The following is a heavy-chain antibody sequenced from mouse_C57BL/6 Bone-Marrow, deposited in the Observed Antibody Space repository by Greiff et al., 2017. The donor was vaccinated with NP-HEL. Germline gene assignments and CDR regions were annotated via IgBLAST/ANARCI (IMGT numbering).Heavy chain of an antibody. CDR1: GFTFSDYY. CDR2: ISNGGGST. D-gene: IGHD1-1*01. J-gene: IGHJ3*01. V-gene: IGHV5-12*01. CDR3: ARHEDYGSSPWFAY. Sequence: EVKVVESGGGLVQPGGSLKLSCAASGFTFSDYYMYWVRQTPEKRLEWVAYISNGGGSTYYPDTVKGRFTISRDNAKNTLYLQMSRLKSEDTAMYYCARHEDYGSSPWFAYWGQGTLVTVSA.